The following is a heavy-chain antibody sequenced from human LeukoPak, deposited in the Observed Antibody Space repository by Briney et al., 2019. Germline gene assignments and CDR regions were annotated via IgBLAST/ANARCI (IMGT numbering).Heavy chain of an antibody. CDR3: ARGAGYNYPYYFDY. Sequence: GGSLRLSCAASGFTFSNYAMNWVRRAPGKGLEWVSVIYGGGNIYYADSVKGRFTISRDNSKNTLYLQMNSLRAEDTAVYYCARGAGYNYPYYFDYWGQGTLVTVSS. V-gene: IGHV3-53*01. J-gene: IGHJ4*02. D-gene: IGHD5-24*01. CDR1: GFTFSNYA. CDR2: IYGGGNI.